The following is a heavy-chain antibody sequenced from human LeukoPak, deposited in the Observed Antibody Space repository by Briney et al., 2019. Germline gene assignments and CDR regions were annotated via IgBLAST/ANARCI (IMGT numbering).Heavy chain of an antibody. CDR3: ATDPTVAGTSEYFQH. Sequence: GGSLRLSCAASGFSFSVYSMNWVRQAPGKGLEWVSVICGSGGSTYYAYSVNGRCTISRDNSTNTLHLERNSLTAEDTVVYYCATDPTVAGTSEYFQHCGQGTVITVSS. CDR1: GFSFSVYS. CDR2: ICGSGGST. D-gene: IGHD6-19*01. J-gene: IGHJ1*01. V-gene: IGHV3-23*01.